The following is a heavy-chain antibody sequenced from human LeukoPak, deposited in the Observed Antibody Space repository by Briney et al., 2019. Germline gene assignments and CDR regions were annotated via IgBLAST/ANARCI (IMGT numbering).Heavy chain of an antibody. D-gene: IGHD2-2*01. CDR1: EFTFSGSA. Sequence: GRSLRLSCAASEFTFSGSAMHWVRQASGKGLEWVGRIRSKANSYATAYAASVKGRFTISRDDSKNTAYLQMNSLKTEDTAVYYCTRPTVGYCSSTSCPIGIWGQGTLVTVSS. V-gene: IGHV3-73*01. CDR2: IRSKANSYAT. J-gene: IGHJ4*02. CDR3: TRPTVGYCSSTSCPIGI.